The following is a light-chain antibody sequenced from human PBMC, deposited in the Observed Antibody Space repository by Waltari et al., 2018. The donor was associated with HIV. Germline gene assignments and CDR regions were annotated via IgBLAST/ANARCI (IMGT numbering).Light chain of an antibody. J-gene: IGLJ2*01. CDR1: SSNIERNY. CDR3: AAWDDSLRGV. V-gene: IGLV1-47*01. CDR2: RNN. Sequence: QSVLTQPPSASGTPGQRVTISCSGSSSNIERNYVYWYQQLPGTAPKLLIYRNNQRPSGFPDRFSGSKSGTSASLAISGLRSEEEAEYYCAAWDDSLRGVFGGGTKLTVL.